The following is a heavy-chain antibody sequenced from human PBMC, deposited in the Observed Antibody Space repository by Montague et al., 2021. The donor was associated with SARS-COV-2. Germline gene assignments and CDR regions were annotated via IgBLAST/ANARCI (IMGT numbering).Heavy chain of an antibody. CDR1: GDSISRNNLY. Sequence: TLSLTCTLSGDSISRNNLYWTWIRQPAGKGLEWIGRISTTGSPXYNPSLKSRVPLSLDTSKNQFSLRLSSVTAADTAMYYCTIEGHITTICSGCPRNWFDPWGQGTLVTVSS. D-gene: IGHD2-2*01. CDR2: ISTTGSP. CDR3: TIEGHITTICSGCPRNWFDP. J-gene: IGHJ5*02. V-gene: IGHV4-61*02.